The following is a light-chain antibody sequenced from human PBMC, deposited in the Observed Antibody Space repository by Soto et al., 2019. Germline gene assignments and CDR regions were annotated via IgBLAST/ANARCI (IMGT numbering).Light chain of an antibody. Sequence: QSALTQPASVSGSPGQSITISCTGTSSDVGGYNYVSWYQQHPGKAPKLMIYEVSNRPSGVSNRFSGSKSGNTASLTISGLQAEDEADYYCSSYTGSSNYVFGTGTRAPS. CDR2: EVS. CDR1: SSDVGGYNY. J-gene: IGLJ1*01. CDR3: SSYTGSSNYV. V-gene: IGLV2-14*01.